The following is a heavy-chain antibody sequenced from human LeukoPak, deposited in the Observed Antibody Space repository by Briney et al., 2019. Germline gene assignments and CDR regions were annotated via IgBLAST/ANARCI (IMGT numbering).Heavy chain of an antibody. Sequence: GASVKVSCKASGYTFTGYYMHWVRQAPGQGLEWMGWINPNSGGTNYAQKFQGWVTMTRDTSISTAYMELSRLRSDDTAVYYCARTSVEIQLWYFDYWGQGTLVTVSS. J-gene: IGHJ4*02. V-gene: IGHV1-2*04. CDR2: INPNSGGT. CDR3: ARTSVEIQLWYFDY. D-gene: IGHD5-18*01. CDR1: GYTFTGYY.